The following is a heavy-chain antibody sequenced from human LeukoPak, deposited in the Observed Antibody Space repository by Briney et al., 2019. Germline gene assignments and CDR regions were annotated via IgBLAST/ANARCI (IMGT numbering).Heavy chain of an antibody. CDR3: TRRGAVAADFDY. CDR1: GGSITSSSYY. D-gene: IGHD6-19*01. J-gene: IGHJ4*02. CDR2: IYYSGSI. V-gene: IGHV4-39*01. Sequence: SETLSLTCTVSGGSITSSSYYRGWLRQPPGKGLEWIGSIYYSGSIYYNPSLKSRVTISVDTSKNQFSLKLSSVTAADTAVYFCTRRGAVAADFDYWGQGTLVTVSS.